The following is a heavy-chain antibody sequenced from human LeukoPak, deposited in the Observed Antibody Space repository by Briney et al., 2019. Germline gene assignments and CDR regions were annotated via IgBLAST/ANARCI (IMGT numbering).Heavy chain of an antibody. V-gene: IGHV3-23*01. Sequence: GGSLRLSCAASGFTFSNYAMTWVRQAPGKGLEWVSSIGGSGANADHADSVKGRFTISRDNSRNTLYVQMNSLRAEDTAVYYCAKHSGSSGWYNDYWGQGTPVTVSS. CDR2: IGGSGANA. CDR3: AKHSGSSGWYNDY. D-gene: IGHD6-19*01. J-gene: IGHJ4*02. CDR1: GFTFSNYA.